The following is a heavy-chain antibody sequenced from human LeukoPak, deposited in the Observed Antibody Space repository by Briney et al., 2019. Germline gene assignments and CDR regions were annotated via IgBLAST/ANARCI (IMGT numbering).Heavy chain of an antibody. V-gene: IGHV4-4*07. CDR1: GGSISSYY. J-gene: IGHJ3*02. CDR3: ARDSSSWYSPSSHAFDI. Sequence: SETLSLTCTVSGGSISSYYWSWIRPPAGKGLEWIGRIYTSGSTNYNPSLKSRVTMSVDTSKNQFSLKLSSVTAADTAVYYCARDSSSWYSPSSHAFDIWGQGTMVTVSS. CDR2: IYTSGST. D-gene: IGHD6-13*01.